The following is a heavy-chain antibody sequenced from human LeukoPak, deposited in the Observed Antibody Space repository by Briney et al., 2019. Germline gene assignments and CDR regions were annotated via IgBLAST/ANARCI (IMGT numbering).Heavy chain of an antibody. CDR3: ARDLWFGELFFPFDY. CDR2: IYHSGST. CDR1: GGSISSGGYY. J-gene: IGHJ4*02. D-gene: IGHD3-10*01. Sequence: SQTLSLTCTVSGGSISSGGYYWSWIRQPPGKGLEWIGYIYHSGSTYYNPSLKSRVTISVDRSKNQFSLKLSSVTAADTAVYYCARDLWFGELFFPFDYWGQGTLVTVSS. V-gene: IGHV4-30-2*01.